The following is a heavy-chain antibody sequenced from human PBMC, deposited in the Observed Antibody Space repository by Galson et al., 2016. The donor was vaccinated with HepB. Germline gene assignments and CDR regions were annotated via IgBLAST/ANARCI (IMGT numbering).Heavy chain of an antibody. J-gene: IGHJ3*01. CDR2: VYHGNSEI. CDR3: SRHECRGSDCFSAYDF. Sequence: QSGAEVKKPGESLTISCKESGYRFANYWIGWVRQMPGKGLESIGIVYHGNSEIRYSPPFHGQVTISADKSLTTVYLQWNSLKASDGAIYYCSRHECRGSDCFSAYDFWGQGTVVTVSS. CDR1: GYRFANYW. D-gene: IGHD2-21*02. V-gene: IGHV5-51*01.